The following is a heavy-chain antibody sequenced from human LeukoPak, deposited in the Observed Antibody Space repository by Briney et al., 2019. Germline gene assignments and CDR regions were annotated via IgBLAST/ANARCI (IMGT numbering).Heavy chain of an antibody. J-gene: IGHJ4*02. V-gene: IGHV4-38-2*01. CDR1: GYSPRSGYH. CDR2: IYHRGNT. Sequence: SETLSLTRALSGYSPRSGYHWGWIRQPPGKGLEWIGNIYHRGNTYYNPSLKSRVTISVDTSKNQFFLTLASVTAADTAVYYCARIDWLFDYWGPGTAVSVSS. CDR3: ARIDWLFDY. D-gene: IGHD3-9*01.